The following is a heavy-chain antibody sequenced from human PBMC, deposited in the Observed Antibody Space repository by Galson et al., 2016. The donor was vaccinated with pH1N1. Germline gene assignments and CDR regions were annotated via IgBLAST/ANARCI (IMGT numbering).Heavy chain of an antibody. V-gene: IGHV3-23*01. CDR3: AKVPRRGFNAYEVDY. Sequence: SLRLSCAASGFTSNKYAMTWVRQAPGKGLEWVSAISGSGRDTYYADSVKGRFTISRDNSKDTVYLQMNSLTVEDTAIYYCAKVPRRGFNAYEVDYWGQGTLVTVSS. J-gene: IGHJ4*02. CDR2: ISGSGRDT. D-gene: IGHD5-12*01. CDR1: GFTSNKYA.